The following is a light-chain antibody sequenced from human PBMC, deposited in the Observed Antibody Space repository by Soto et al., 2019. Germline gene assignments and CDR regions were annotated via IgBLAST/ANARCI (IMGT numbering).Light chain of an antibody. CDR2: GAS. Sequence: DVQLTQSPSFLSASVGDRVTITCRASQGISSYLAWYQQKPGKAPNLLIYGASPLQSGVPSRFRGSGSGTEFTLTISSRQPEDFATYFCQQLNNYPRVTFGGGTKVEI. V-gene: IGKV1-9*01. J-gene: IGKJ4*01. CDR3: QQLNNYPRVT. CDR1: QGISSY.